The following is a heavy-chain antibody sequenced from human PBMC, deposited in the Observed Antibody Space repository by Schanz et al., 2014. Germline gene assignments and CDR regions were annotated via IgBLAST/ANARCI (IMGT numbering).Heavy chain of an antibody. D-gene: IGHD6-13*01. J-gene: IGHJ4*02. V-gene: IGHV3-7*02. CDR2: IKHDGSVK. CDR3: VSQTGSPNY. Sequence: EVQLVESGGGLVQPGGSLRLSCAASTSIFNHAWMSWVRQAPGKGPEWVANIKHDGSVKDYVDSVEGRFTISRDNAKRSLFLQMNSLRVEDTAVYFCVSQTGSPNYWGQGTLVTVSS. CDR1: TSIFNHAW.